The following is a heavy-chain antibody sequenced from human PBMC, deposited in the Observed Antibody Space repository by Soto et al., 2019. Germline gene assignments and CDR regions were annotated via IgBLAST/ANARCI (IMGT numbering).Heavy chain of an antibody. V-gene: IGHV3-23*01. CDR1: GFTFSNYA. D-gene: IGHD6-19*01. Sequence: EVQLLESGGGFVQPGGSLRISCAASGFTFSNYAMSWLRQAPGKGLEWVSAITAYGDTTHYADSVKGRFTISRDAPKNALYLQMNSLRAEDTAVYYCAKDPLWYDSDWYPPPGFDPCGQGTLVTVSS. CDR2: ITAYGDTT. CDR3: AKDPLWYDSDWYPPPGFDP. J-gene: IGHJ5*02.